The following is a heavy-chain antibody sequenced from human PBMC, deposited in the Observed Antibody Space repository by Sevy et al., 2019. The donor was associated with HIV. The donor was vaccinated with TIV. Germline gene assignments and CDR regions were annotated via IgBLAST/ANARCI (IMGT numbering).Heavy chain of an antibody. CDR1: GFTFSSYA. D-gene: IGHD2-15*01. Sequence: GGSLRLSCAASGFTFSSYAMSWVRQVPGKGLEWVSAISGSGGSTYYADSVKGRFTISRDNSKNTLYLQMNSLRAEDTAVYYCAKGGYCSGGSCYLAAFDIWGQGTMVTVSS. CDR2: ISGSGGST. J-gene: IGHJ3*02. V-gene: IGHV3-23*01. CDR3: AKGGYCSGGSCYLAAFDI.